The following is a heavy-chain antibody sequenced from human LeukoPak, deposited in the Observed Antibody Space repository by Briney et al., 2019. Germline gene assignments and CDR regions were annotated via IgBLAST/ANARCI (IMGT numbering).Heavy chain of an antibody. J-gene: IGHJ3*02. Sequence: GGSLRLSCAASGFTFSDYWMHWVRQAPGQGLVWVSRIDSDGSRTTYADSVKGRFTISRDNAKNTLYLQMNSLRAEDTALYYCARAGIVNDAFHIWGQGTMVTVSS. CDR3: ARAGIVNDAFHI. CDR2: IDSDGSRT. CDR1: GFTFSDYW. V-gene: IGHV3-74*01. D-gene: IGHD3-16*02.